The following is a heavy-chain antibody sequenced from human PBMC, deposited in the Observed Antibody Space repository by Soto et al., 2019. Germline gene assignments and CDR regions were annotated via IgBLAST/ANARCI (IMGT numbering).Heavy chain of an antibody. CDR2: IRDDGSSQ. V-gene: IGHV3-33*01. J-gene: IGHJ3*02. CDR1: NFDFSSYG. CDR3: ASSTLTDAFDI. D-gene: IGHD2-15*01. Sequence: QVQLVESGGGVVQPGRSLRLTCETSNFDFSSYGMHWVRQSPDKGLEWVALIRDDGSSQYYADSVKGRFTISRDNSKNSLFLQMTKVGAEDPAIYYCASSTLTDAFDIWGQGTMVTVSS.